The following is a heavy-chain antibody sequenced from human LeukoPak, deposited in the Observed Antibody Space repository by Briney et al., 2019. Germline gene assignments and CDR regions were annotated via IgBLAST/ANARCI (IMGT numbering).Heavy chain of an antibody. CDR2: IHYSGST. D-gene: IGHD4-17*01. V-gene: IGHV4-31*03. J-gene: IGHJ4*02. CDR1: GGSISSGGYY. CDR3: ARDLGDYMDY. Sequence: SETLSLTCTVSGGSISSGGYYCSWIRQHPGKGLEWIGYIHYSGSTYYNPSLKSRVTILVDTSKNQFSLKLSSVTAADTAVYYCARDLGDYMDYWGQGTLVTVSS.